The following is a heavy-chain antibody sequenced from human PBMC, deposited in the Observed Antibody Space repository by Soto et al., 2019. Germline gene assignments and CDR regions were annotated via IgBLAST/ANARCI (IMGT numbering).Heavy chain of an antibody. CDR3: ARDYSSNGYGFNY. Sequence: QVQLVESRGGVVQPGLSLRLSSEASGCTFSSYGKHWVRQAPGNGLEWVAVIWYDGTKGFYADSVKGRFTSSRDNYKNTRYVQVMSLGAEDTSVEYCARDYSSNGYGFNYCGQGTLVTVSS. V-gene: IGHV3-33*01. CDR1: GCTFSSYG. CDR2: IWYDGTKG. J-gene: IGHJ4*02. D-gene: IGHD6-25*01.